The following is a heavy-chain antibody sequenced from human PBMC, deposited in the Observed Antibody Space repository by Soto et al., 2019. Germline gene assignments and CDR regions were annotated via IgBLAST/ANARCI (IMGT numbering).Heavy chain of an antibody. CDR1: GGSISSYY. Sequence: SETLSLTCTVSGGSISSYYWSWIRQPAGKGLEWIGRIYASGSTNYNPSLKSRVTMSVDTSKNQFSLKLSSVTAADTAVYYCARDGVVTAPYYYGMDVWGQGTTVTVSS. D-gene: IGHD2-21*02. V-gene: IGHV4-4*07. CDR3: ARDGVVTAPYYYGMDV. CDR2: IYASGST. J-gene: IGHJ6*02.